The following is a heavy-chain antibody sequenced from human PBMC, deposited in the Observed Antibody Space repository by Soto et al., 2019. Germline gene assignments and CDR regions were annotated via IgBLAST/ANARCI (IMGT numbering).Heavy chain of an antibody. CDR1: AFSLSTSRMC. Sequence: SGPTLVNPTQTLTLTCTFSAFSLSTSRMCVSWIRQPPGKALEWLARIDWDDDKYYSTSLKTRLIISRDTSKNQVVLRMTNMDTVDTATYYCARINPSNWLLEYWGQGTLVTVSS. CDR2: IDWDDDK. D-gene: IGHD7-27*01. V-gene: IGHV2-70*11. J-gene: IGHJ4*02. CDR3: ARINPSNWLLEY.